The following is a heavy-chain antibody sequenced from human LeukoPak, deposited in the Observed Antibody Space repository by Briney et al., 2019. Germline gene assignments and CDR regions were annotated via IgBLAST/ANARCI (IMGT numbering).Heavy chain of an antibody. CDR1: GYTFTSYY. D-gene: IGHD6-19*01. CDR3: ARDLSTSCYLGSGWYSCLGPDAFDI. V-gene: IGHV1-46*01. CDR2: INPSGGST. Sequence: PVASVKVSCKASGYTFTSYYMHWVRQAPGQGLEWMGIINPSGGSTSYAQKFQGRVPMTRDMSTSTVYMELSSLRSEDTAVYYCARDLSTSCYLGSGWYSCLGPDAFDIWGQGTMVTVSS. J-gene: IGHJ3*02.